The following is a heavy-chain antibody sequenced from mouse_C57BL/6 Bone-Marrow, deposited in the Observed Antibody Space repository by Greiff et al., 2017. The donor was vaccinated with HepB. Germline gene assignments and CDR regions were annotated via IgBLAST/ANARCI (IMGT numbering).Heavy chain of an antibody. CDR3: TGRTGTD. Sequence: EVKVEESGGGLVQPGGSMKLSCVASGFTFSNYWMNWVRQSPEKGLEWVAQIRLKSDNYATHYAESVKGRFTISRDDSKSSVYLQMNNLRAEDTGIYYCTGRTGTDWGQGTTLTVSS. CDR1: GFTFSNYW. D-gene: IGHD4-1*01. V-gene: IGHV6-3*01. J-gene: IGHJ2*01. CDR2: IRLKSDNYAT.